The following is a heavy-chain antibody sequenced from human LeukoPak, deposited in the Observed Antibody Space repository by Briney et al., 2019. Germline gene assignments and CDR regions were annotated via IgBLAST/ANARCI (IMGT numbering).Heavy chain of an antibody. Sequence: GGSLRLSCAASGFTFSNYGMNWVRQAPGKGLEWLTFIRYDGTNTYYRDSVKGRFTISRDNSKNTLFLQMHGLRPEDTAVYYCASEATNVAGSWGQGTLVIVSS. D-gene: IGHD1-1*01. V-gene: IGHV3-30*02. CDR2: IRYDGTNT. CDR3: ASEATNVAGS. CDR1: GFTFSNYG. J-gene: IGHJ4*02.